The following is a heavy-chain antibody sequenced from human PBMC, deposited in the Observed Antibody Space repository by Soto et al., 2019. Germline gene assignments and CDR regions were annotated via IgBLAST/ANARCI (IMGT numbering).Heavy chain of an antibody. D-gene: IGHD1-26*01. Sequence: GESLKISCAASGFTFSSNSMIWVRQAPGKGLEWVSYIDSTSMHIYYADSVKGRFTITRDNAKKSVYLQMTSLRAEDTAVYYCARLVGAYQHYLDYWGQGTLVTVSS. CDR3: ARLVGAYQHYLDY. CDR2: IDSTSMHI. J-gene: IGHJ4*02. V-gene: IGHV3-21*01. CDR1: GFTFSSNS.